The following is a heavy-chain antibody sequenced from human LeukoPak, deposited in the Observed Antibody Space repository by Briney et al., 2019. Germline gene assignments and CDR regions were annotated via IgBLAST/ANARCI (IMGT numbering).Heavy chain of an antibody. J-gene: IGHJ6*02. V-gene: IGHV4-30-2*01. CDR3: ARAYCGGDCYSDRLYYYYGMDV. D-gene: IGHD2-21*02. CDR1: GGSISGSSYF. Sequence: SETLSLTCTVSGGSISGSSYFWGWIRQPPGKGLEWIGYIYHSGSTYYNPSLKSRVTISVDRSKNQFSLKLSSVTAADTAVYYCARAYCGGDCYSDRLYYYYGMDVWGQGTTVTVSS. CDR2: IYHSGST.